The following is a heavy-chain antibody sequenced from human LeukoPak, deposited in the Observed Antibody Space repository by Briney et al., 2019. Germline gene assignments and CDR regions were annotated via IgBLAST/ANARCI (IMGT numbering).Heavy chain of an antibody. D-gene: IGHD4-17*01. CDR3: AKDAMATVTYFDY. V-gene: IGHV3-23*01. CDR2: LSGSGGDT. Sequence: PGGSLRLSCATSGFTFNSYAMRWVRQAPGKGLEWVSGLSGSGGDTDYADSVKGRFTISRDNSRNTLYLQMNSLRSEDTAVYYCAKDAMATVTYFDYWGQGSLVTVSS. CDR1: GFTFNSYA. J-gene: IGHJ4*02.